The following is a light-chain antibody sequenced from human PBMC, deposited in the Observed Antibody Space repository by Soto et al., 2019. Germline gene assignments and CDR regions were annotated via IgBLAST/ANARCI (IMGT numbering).Light chain of an antibody. J-gene: IGLJ1*01. CDR1: NIGSKS. CDR3: CSYAGSYTPYV. CDR2: DDS. Sequence: SYELTQPPSVSVAPGQTARITCGGNNIGSKSVHWYQQKPGQAPVLVVYDDSDRPSGIPERFSGSNSGNTATLTISGLQAEDEADYYCCSYAGSYTPYVFGTGTKLTVL. V-gene: IGLV3-21*02.